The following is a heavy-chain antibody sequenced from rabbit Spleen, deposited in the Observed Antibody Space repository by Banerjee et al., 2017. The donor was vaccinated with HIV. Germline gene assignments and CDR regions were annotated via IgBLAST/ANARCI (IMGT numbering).Heavy chain of an antibody. CDR3: AREGGILVAGAFNL. J-gene: IGHJ4*01. CDR1: GIDFSSYG. Sequence: ELVESGGGLVQPGESLKLSCKVSGIDFSSYGISWVRQAPGKGPEWIACIVNGDGITYYANWVNGRFTISRSTSLATVTLQVTSLTAADTATYFCAREGGILVAGAFNLWGQGTLVTVS. D-gene: IGHD4-1*01. CDR2: IVNGDGIT. V-gene: IGHV1S47*01.